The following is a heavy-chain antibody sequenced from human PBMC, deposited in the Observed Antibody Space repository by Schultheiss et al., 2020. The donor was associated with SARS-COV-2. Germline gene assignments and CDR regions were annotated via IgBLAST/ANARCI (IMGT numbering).Heavy chain of an antibody. CDR3: ARASGGSYYF. D-gene: IGHD1-26*01. CDR1: GGSISSGDYY. CDR2: IYYSGST. Sequence: SETLSLTCTVSGGSISSGDYYWSWIRQPPGKGLEWIGYIYYSGSTNYNPSLKSRVTISVDTSKNQFSLKLSSVTAADTAVYYCARASGGSYYFWGQGTLVTVSS. V-gene: IGHV4-61*08. J-gene: IGHJ4*02.